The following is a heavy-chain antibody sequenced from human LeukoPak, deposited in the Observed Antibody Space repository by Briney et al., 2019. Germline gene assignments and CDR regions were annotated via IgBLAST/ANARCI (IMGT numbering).Heavy chain of an antibody. J-gene: IGHJ3*02. D-gene: IGHD3-10*01. CDR2: TYHSGST. CDR3: ARGFLTMVRGVDAFDI. Sequence: SETLSLTCTVSGGSISSGGYYWSWIRQPPGKGLEWIGYTYHSGSTYYNPSLKSRVTISVDRSKNQFSLKLSSVTAADTAVYYCARGFLTMVRGVDAFDIWGQGTMVTVSA. V-gene: IGHV4-30-2*01. CDR1: GGSISSGGYY.